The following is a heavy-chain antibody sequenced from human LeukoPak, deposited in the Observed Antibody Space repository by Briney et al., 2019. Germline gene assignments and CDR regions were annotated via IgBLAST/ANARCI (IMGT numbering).Heavy chain of an antibody. Sequence: ASVKVSCKASAYSFTDYYLHWVRQAPGQGLEWMGRINPNTDYTDYAQKFQGRVTMTRDTSISTAYMELSSLRSEDTAVYYCARDLSYDSSGLDYWGQGTLVTVSS. V-gene: IGHV1-2*02. D-gene: IGHD3-22*01. CDR2: INPNTDYT. J-gene: IGHJ4*02. CDR3: ARDLSYDSSGLDY. CDR1: AYSFTDYY.